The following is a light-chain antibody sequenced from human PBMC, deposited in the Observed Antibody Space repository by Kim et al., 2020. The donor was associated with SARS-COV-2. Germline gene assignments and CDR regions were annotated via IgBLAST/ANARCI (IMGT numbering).Light chain of an antibody. CDR3: QQFSSPART. J-gene: IGKJ1*01. V-gene: IGKV3-20*01. CDR1: QSIALSY. CDR2: AAS. Sequence: EIVLMQSPGTLSLSPGERATLSCRASQSIALSYLAWYQQIPGQAPRLIIYAASRRATGIPDRFSGRGSGTDFTLTISRLEPEDFAVYYCQQFSSPARTFGQGTKVDIK.